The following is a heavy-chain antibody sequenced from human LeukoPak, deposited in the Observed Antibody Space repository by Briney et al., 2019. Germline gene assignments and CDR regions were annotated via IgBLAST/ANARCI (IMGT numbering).Heavy chain of an antibody. CDR2: ISGSGGST. J-gene: IGHJ4*02. Sequence: GGSLGLSCAASGFTFSSYAMSWVRQAPGKGLEWVSAISGSGGSTYYADSVKGRFTISRDNSKNTLYLQMNSLRAEDTAVYYCATKQGGGYVDCWGQGTLVTVSS. V-gene: IGHV3-23*01. CDR3: ATKQGGGYVDC. CDR1: GFTFSSYA. D-gene: IGHD1-26*01.